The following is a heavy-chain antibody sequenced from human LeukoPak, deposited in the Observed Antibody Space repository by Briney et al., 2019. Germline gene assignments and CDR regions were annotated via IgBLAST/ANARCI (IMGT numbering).Heavy chain of an antibody. CDR1: GGSFSGYY. D-gene: IGHD3-10*01. J-gene: IGHJ4*02. CDR2: INHSGST. Sequence: SETLFLTCAVYGGSFSGYYWSWIRQPPGKGLEWIGEINHSGSTNYNPSLKSRVTISVDTSKNQFSLKLSSVTAADTAVYYCARGRIVTMVRGAYFDYWGQGTLVTVSS. CDR3: ARGRIVTMVRGAYFDY. V-gene: IGHV4-34*01.